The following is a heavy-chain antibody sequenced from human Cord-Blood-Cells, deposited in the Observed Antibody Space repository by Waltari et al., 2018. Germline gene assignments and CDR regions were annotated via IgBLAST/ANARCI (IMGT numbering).Heavy chain of an antibody. J-gene: IGHJ4*02. CDR2: ITYDGSNK. CDR1: GFTLISYR. V-gene: IGHV3-30*18. Sequence: VARVGSGARLVRLGRSPAVSCAASGFTLISYRMHCFRQAPGKALDGVVVITYDGSNKYYAHSLKGQFAISGDKAMSRLDLQMDGVRAEATSVDYCAKDFLYGSGSDYDFGGQRTLVTVTS. D-gene: IGHD3-10*01. CDR3: AKDFLYGSGSDYDF.